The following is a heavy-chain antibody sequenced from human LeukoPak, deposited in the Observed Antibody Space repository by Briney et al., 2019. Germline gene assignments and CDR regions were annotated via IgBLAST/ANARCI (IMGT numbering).Heavy chain of an antibody. J-gene: IGHJ5*02. Sequence: GGSLRLSCAASGFTFSSYAMSWVRQAPGKGLEWVSAISGSGGSTCYADSVKGRFTISRDNSKNTLYLQMNSLRAEGTAVYYCAKQLYYYDSSGYYPWGQGTLVTVSS. CDR2: ISGSGGST. CDR1: GFTFSSYA. D-gene: IGHD3-22*01. V-gene: IGHV3-23*01. CDR3: AKQLYYYDSSGYYP.